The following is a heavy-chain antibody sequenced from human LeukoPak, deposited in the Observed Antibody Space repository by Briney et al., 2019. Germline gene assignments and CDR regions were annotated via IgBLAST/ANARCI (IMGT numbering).Heavy chain of an antibody. CDR1: GFTFSYYA. CDR2: ISSDGSDK. D-gene: IGHD2-21*01. Sequence: GGSLRLSCAASGFTFSYYAMHWVRQAPGKGLEWVAFISSDGSDKYYADSMKGRFTISRDNSKNTLYLQMNSLRAEDTAVYYCARGNFDYWGQGTLVTVSS. V-gene: IGHV3-30*14. J-gene: IGHJ4*02. CDR3: ARGNFDY.